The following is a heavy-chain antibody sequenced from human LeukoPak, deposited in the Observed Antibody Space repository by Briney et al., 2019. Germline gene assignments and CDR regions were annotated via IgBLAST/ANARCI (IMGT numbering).Heavy chain of an antibody. CDR2: IYYSGST. J-gene: IGHJ5*02. D-gene: IGHD3-22*01. CDR1: GGSLSNYY. V-gene: IGHV4-59*01. CDR3: TRGTMMVGS. Sequence: SSETLSLTCTVSGGSLSNYYWSWIRQPPGKGLEWIGYIYYSGSTTYNPSLKSRATISVDTSKNQFSLRLSSVTAADTAVYYCTRGTMMVGSWGQGTLVTVSS.